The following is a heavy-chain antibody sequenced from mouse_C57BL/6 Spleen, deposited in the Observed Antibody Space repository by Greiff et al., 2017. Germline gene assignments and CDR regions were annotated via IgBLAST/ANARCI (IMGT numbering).Heavy chain of an antibody. CDR1: GFNIKDYY. V-gene: IGHV14-4*01. D-gene: IGHD4-1*01. Sequence: EVQLQQSGAELVRPGASVKLSCTASGFNIKDYYMHWVKQRPEQGLEWIGWIDPENGDTEYASKFQGKATITADTSSNTAYLQRSSLPSEDTAVYYCTTKLTGGVFADWGQGTLVTVYA. CDR2: IDPENGDT. CDR3: TTKLTGGVFAD. J-gene: IGHJ3*01.